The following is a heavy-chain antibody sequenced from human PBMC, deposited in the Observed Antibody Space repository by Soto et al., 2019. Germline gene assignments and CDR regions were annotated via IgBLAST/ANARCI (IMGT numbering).Heavy chain of an antibody. J-gene: IGHJ4*02. V-gene: IGHV3-23*01. Sequence: GGSLRLSCAASGFTFSSYAMSWVRQAPGKGLEWVSAISGSGGSTYYADSVKGRFTISRDNSKNTLYLQMNSLRAEDTAVYYCANHGEKWFGELTSQPQPPFWGQGTLVTVSS. D-gene: IGHD3-10*01. CDR1: GFTFSSYA. CDR3: ANHGEKWFGELTSQPQPPF. CDR2: ISGSGGST.